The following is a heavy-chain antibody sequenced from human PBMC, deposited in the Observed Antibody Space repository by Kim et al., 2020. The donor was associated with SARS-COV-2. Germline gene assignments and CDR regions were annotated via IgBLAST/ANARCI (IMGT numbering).Heavy chain of an antibody. CDR2: INWNAGST. CDR1: GFTFENHG. D-gene: IGHD5-12*01. Sequence: GGSLRLSCAASGFTFENHGMTWVRQAPGKGLEWVSGINWNAGSTDYADSVKGRFTISRDNTKNSLFLQMNTLRVEDTALYYCVRGLAQHSYTGFENFKHLYSGWDVWGRGTTVTVSS. V-gene: IGHV3-20*04. CDR3: VRGLAQHSYTGFENFKHLYSGWDV. J-gene: IGHJ6*02.